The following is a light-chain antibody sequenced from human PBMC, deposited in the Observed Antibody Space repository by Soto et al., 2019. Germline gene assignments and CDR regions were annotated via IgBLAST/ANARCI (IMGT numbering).Light chain of an antibody. Sequence: DIQMTQSPSTLSASVGDRVTIPSRDSQSISSWLAWYQQKPGKAPKLLIYKASTLKSGVPSRFSGSGSGTEFTLTISSLQPDDFATYFCQHYSIYPITFGPGTKVDIK. J-gene: IGKJ3*01. CDR1: QSISSW. V-gene: IGKV1-5*03. CDR2: KAS. CDR3: QHYSIYPIT.